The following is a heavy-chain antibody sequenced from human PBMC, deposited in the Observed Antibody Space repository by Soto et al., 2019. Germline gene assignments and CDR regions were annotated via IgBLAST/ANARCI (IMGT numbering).Heavy chain of an antibody. J-gene: IGHJ3*02. CDR2: ISSSSSYI. V-gene: IGHV3-21*01. Sequence: EVQLVESGGGLVKPGGSLRLSCAASGFTFSSYSMNWVRQAPGKGLEWVSSISSSSSYIYYADSVKGRFTISRDNAKKTLYPQKNSQTAEDTAVYYCARAHCRGGSCYYTLDAFDIWGQGTMVTVSS. CDR1: GFTFSSYS. CDR3: ARAHCRGGSCYYTLDAFDI. D-gene: IGHD2-15*01.